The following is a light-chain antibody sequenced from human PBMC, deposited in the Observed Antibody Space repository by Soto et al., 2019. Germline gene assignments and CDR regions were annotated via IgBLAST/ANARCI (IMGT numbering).Light chain of an antibody. Sequence: EIVWTQSPGTLSLSPGERATLSCRASQSISSSYLAWYQQKPGQAPRLLIYAASSRATGIPDRFSGSGSGTDFNLTISRLEPEDFAVYYCQQYGSSSYTFGQGTQLEIK. CDR2: AAS. J-gene: IGKJ2*01. V-gene: IGKV3-20*01. CDR1: QSISSSY. CDR3: QQYGSSSYT.